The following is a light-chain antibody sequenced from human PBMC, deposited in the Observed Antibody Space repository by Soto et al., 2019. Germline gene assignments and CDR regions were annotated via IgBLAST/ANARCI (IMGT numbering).Light chain of an antibody. J-gene: IGKJ2*01. CDR3: QHYSSSPYT. Sequence: EIVLTQSPGTLSLSPGERDTVSCRASQSVSSTYLAWYQQKPGQAPRVLIYGASSRATCTPARFSGSGSGTDFTLTISRLEPEDFAVYYCQHYSSSPYTFGQGTKLEVK. CDR2: GAS. CDR1: QSVSSTY. V-gene: IGKV3-20*01.